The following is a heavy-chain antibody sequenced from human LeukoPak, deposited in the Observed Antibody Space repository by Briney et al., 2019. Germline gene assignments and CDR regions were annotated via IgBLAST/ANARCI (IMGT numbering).Heavy chain of an antibody. Sequence: SETLSLTCTVSGGSISSGGFYWSWIRQPPGKGLEWIGYIHHSGDTYQNPSLKSRVTVSSDRSKNEFYLKLSSVTAADTAVYYCARGRVITLNWFDPWGQGTLVTVSS. J-gene: IGHJ5*02. CDR1: GGSISSGGFY. CDR3: ARGRVITLNWFDP. V-gene: IGHV4-30-2*01. D-gene: IGHD3-22*01. CDR2: IHHSGDT.